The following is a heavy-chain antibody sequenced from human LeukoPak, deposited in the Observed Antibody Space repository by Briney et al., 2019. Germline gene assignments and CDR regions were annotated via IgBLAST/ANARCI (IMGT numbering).Heavy chain of an antibody. V-gene: IGHV4-61*02. CDR1: GDSISSGSFY. CDR2: IYYSGST. CDR3: AREERESAVTTHNWFDP. D-gene: IGHD4-17*01. Sequence: PSQTLSLTCTVSGDSISSGSFYWSWIRQAAGKGLEWIGSIYYSGSTYYNPSLKSRVTISVDTSKNQFSLKLSSVTAADTAVYYCAREERESAVTTHNWFDPWGQGTLVTVSS. J-gene: IGHJ5*02.